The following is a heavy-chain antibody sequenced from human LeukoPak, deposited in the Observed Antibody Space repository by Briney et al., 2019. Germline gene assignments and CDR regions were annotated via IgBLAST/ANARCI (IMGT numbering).Heavy chain of an antibody. Sequence: GASVEVSCKASGYIFSDYYIHWVRQAPGRGLEWMGRINPNSGGTEYAQNFQGRVTMTRDTSINTAYMDLSRLRSDDTALYYCARVGYGNNPTSSDSCGQGTLVTVSS. CDR1: GYIFSDYY. J-gene: IGHJ4*02. D-gene: IGHD4-11*01. CDR2: INPNSGGT. CDR3: ARVGYGNNPTSSDS. V-gene: IGHV1-2*06.